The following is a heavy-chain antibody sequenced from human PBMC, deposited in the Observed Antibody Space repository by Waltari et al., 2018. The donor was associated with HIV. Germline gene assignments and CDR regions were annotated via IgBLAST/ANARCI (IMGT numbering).Heavy chain of an antibody. Sequence: QVQLQESGPGLVKPSETLSLTCKVSASSVSSGYYWGWIRQSPGKGLDWIGSIYRSGTTYYNPSVKSRVTILVNMSKNQFSLKWSSVTAADTAVYYCARDQDYYDSSGYTCYAFDMWGPGTMVTVSS. J-gene: IGHJ3*02. D-gene: IGHD3-22*01. V-gene: IGHV4-38-2*02. CDR3: ARDQDYYDSSGYTCYAFDM. CDR2: IYRSGTT. CDR1: ASSVSSGYY.